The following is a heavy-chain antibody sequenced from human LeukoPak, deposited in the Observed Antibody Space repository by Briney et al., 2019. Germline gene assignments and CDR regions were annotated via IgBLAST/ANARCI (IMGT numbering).Heavy chain of an antibody. D-gene: IGHD1-20*01. CDR3: VREDNFDALDI. V-gene: IGHV3-48*03. J-gene: IGHJ3*02. CDR2: VSSGSTPI. Sequence: GGSLRLSCAASGFSFSTSEMTWVRQAPGKGLEWIAYVSSGSTPICYADSVRGRFTISRDNARNSLFLQMTSLRAGDTALYYCVREDNFDALDIWGRGTMVTVSS. CDR1: GFSFSTSE.